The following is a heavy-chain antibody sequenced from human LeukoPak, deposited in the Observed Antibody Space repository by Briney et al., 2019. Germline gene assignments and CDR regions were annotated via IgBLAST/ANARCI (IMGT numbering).Heavy chain of an antibody. CDR1: GFTFSSYS. CDR2: ISGSGGST. Sequence: PGGSLRLSCAASGFTFSSYSMNWVRQAPGKGLEWVSAISGSGGSTYYADSVKGRFTISRDNSKNTLYLQMNSLRAEDTAVYYCAKDLTMIDAFDIWGQGTMVTVSS. V-gene: IGHV3-23*01. D-gene: IGHD3-22*01. J-gene: IGHJ3*02. CDR3: AKDLTMIDAFDI.